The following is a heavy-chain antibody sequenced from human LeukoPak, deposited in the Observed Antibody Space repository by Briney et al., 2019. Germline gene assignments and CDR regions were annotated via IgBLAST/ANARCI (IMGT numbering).Heavy chain of an antibody. CDR3: ARDGKYGSSSFYY. Sequence: GRSLRLSCAASGFTFSSYGMHWVRQAPGKGLEWVAVIWYDGSNKYYADSVKGRLSISTDNSKNTLYLQMNSLRAEDTAVYYCARDGKYGSSSFYYSGQGALVTVSS. J-gene: IGHJ4*02. CDR1: GFTFSSYG. D-gene: IGHD6-6*01. V-gene: IGHV3-33*01. CDR2: IWYDGSNK.